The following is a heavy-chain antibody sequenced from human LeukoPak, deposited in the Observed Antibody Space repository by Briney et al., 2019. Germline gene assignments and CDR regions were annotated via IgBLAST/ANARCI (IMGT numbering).Heavy chain of an antibody. D-gene: IGHD6-19*01. CDR2: ISGSGGGT. CDR1: GFTFSSYA. CDR3: AKGEQWLVLYFQH. Sequence: GGSLRLSCAVSGFTFSSYAMSWVRQAPGKGLEWVAAISGSGGGTDYADSVKGLFTISRDNSKNTLYLQMNSLRAEDTAVYYCAKGEQWLVLYFQHWGQGTLVTVSS. V-gene: IGHV3-23*01. J-gene: IGHJ1*01.